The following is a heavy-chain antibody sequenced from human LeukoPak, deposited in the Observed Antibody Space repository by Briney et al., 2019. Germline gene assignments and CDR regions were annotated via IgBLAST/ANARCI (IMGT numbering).Heavy chain of an antibody. CDR3: AREGNSSSGYWYFDL. D-gene: IGHD6-13*01. V-gene: IGHV3-53*01. J-gene: IGHJ2*01. CDR1: GFTVSSNY. Sequence: GGSLRLSCAASGFTVSSNYMYWVRQAPGKGLEWVSVIYNDESTDYADSVKGRFTISRDNSKNTLYLQMNSLRVDDTAVYYCAREGNSSSGYWYFDLWGRGTLVTVSS. CDR2: IYNDEST.